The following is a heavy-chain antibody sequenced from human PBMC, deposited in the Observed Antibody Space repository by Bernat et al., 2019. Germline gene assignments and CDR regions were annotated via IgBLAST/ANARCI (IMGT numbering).Heavy chain of an antibody. J-gene: IGHJ4*02. D-gene: IGHD3-16*01. CDR2: ISSSSTYT. Sequence: QVQLVESGGGLVKPGGSLRLSCAASGFTFSDYSMTWIRQAPGKGLEWVSYISSSSTYTNYADSVNGRFTISRDNAKNSLYLQMNSLRAEDTAVYYCARSYASGSYIDYWGQGTLVTVSS. CDR1: GFTFSDYS. CDR3: ARSYASGSYIDY. V-gene: IGHV3-11*06.